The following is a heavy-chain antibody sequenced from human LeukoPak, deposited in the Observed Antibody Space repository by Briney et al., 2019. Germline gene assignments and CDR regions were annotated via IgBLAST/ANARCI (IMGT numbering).Heavy chain of an antibody. V-gene: IGHV4-34*01. Sequence: SETLSLTCAVYGGSFSGYYWSWIRQPPGKGLEWIGEINHSGSTNYNPSLKSRVTISVDTSKNQFSLKLSSVTAADTAVYYCARDGYYDILTGYYPYYFDYWGQGTLVTVSS. CDR3: ARDGYYDILTGYYPYYFDY. CDR1: GGSFSGYY. D-gene: IGHD3-9*01. J-gene: IGHJ4*02. CDR2: INHSGST.